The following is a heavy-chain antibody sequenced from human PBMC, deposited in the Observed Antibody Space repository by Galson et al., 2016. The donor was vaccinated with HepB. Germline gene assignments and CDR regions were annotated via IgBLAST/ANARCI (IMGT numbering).Heavy chain of an antibody. Sequence: SLRLSCAASGFTFSSYWMHWVRQAPGKGLVWVSRSNGAETTTTYADSVKGRFTISGDSAKNSLYLQMNSLRAEDTAVYYCVRGDDYSALGNWGQGTLVIVSS. CDR1: GFTFSSYW. V-gene: IGHV3-74*01. CDR3: VRGDDYSALGN. D-gene: IGHD5-12*01. CDR2: SNGAETTT. J-gene: IGHJ4*02.